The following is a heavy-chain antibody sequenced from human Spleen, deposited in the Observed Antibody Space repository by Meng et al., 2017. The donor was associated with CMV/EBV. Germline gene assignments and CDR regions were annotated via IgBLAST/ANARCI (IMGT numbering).Heavy chain of an antibody. J-gene: IGHJ4*02. V-gene: IGHV3-30*02. Sequence: GGPLRLSCAASGFTFSTAWMSWVRQGPGKGLEWVALAHYLGDNTHYADSVRGRFTVSRDNFKNTVYLQMDGLRAEDTAIYYCAKDYTWGFDYWGQGTLVTVSS. CDR1: GFTFSTAW. CDR3: AKDYTWGFDY. CDR2: AHYLGDNT. D-gene: IGHD7-27*01.